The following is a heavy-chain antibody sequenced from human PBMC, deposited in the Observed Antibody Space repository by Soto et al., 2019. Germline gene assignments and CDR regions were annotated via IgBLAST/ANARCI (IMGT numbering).Heavy chain of an antibody. CDR2: IIPIFGTA. CDR1: GGTFSSYA. J-gene: IGHJ3*02. Sequence: QVQLVQSGAEVKKPGSSVKVSCKASGGTFSSYAISWVRQAPGQGLEWMGGIIPIFGTANYAQKFQGRVTITADKSTSTAYMELSSLRSEDTAVYYCARSAPGVIAAAGLAAFDIWGQGTVVTVSS. D-gene: IGHD6-13*01. V-gene: IGHV1-69*06. CDR3: ARSAPGVIAAAGLAAFDI.